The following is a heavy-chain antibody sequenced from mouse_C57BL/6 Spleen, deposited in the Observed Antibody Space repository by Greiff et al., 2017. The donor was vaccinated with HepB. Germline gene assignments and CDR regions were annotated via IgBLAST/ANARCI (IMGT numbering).Heavy chain of an antibody. CDR1: GYSITSGYY. CDR3: ARTDYYGSSYVYAMDY. J-gene: IGHJ4*01. Sequence: EVKLLESGPGLVKPSQSLSLTCSVTGYSITSGYYWNWIRQFPGNKLEWMGYISYDGSNNYNPSLKNRISITRDTSKNQFFLKLNSVTTVDTATYYGARTDYYGSSYVYAMDYWGQGTSVTVSS. CDR2: ISYDGSN. D-gene: IGHD1-1*01. V-gene: IGHV3-6*01.